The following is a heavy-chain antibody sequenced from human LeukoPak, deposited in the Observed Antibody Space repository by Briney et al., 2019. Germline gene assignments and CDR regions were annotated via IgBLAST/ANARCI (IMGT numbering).Heavy chain of an antibody. CDR1: GFTFSSYA. V-gene: IGHV3-23*01. D-gene: IGHD5-18*01. CDR2: ISGSGGST. Sequence: GGSMRLSCAASGFTFSSYAMNWVRQAPGKGLEWVSAISGSGGSTYYADSVKGRFTISRDNSKNTLYLQMNSLRAEDTAVYYCAKKAPDGRQLWSYYFDYWGQGTLVTVSS. CDR3: AKKAPDGRQLWSYYFDY. J-gene: IGHJ4*02.